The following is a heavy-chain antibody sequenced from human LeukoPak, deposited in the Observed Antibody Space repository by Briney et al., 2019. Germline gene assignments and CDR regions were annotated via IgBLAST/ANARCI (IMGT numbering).Heavy chain of an antibody. Sequence: PSETLSLTCAVYGGSFIGFHWNWIRQPPGKGLEWIGDINHSGSTNYNPSLTSRVTISVDPSKNQFSLKLSSVTAADTAVYYCAREEAAAGIDYWGQGTLVTVSS. J-gene: IGHJ4*02. CDR3: AREEAAAGIDY. V-gene: IGHV4-34*01. CDR2: INHSGST. D-gene: IGHD6-13*01. CDR1: GGSFIGFH.